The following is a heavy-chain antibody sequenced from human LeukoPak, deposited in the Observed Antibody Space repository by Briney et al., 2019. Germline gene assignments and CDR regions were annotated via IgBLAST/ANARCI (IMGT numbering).Heavy chain of an antibody. V-gene: IGHV4-4*07. CDR2: IYTSGST. J-gene: IGHJ6*03. Sequence: SETLSLTCTVSGGSISSYYWSWIRQPAGKGLEWIGRIYTSGSTNYNPSLKSRVTISVDTSKNQFSLKLSSVTAADTAVYYCARGRVSGSGRNYYYYYMDVWGKGTTVTVSS. D-gene: IGHD3-10*01. CDR3: ARGRVSGSGRNYYYYYMDV. CDR1: GGSISSYY.